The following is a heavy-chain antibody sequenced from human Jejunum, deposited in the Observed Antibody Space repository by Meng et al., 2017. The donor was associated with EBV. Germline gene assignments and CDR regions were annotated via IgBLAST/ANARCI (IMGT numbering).Heavy chain of an antibody. D-gene: IGHD1-26*01. V-gene: IGHV3-30*14. CDR2: VSNDGTFE. J-gene: IGHJ4*02. Sequence: VQGWGSCGGVCHSGGSLRRSCCAIGFTFGSFALHCGRPAPGKGLEWGAVVSNDGTFENYADSVKGRFTISRDDSKNTVYLQMSSLRGEDTAVYYCGRESNNGGSYYAHWGQGTLVTVSS. CDR1: GFTFGSFA. CDR3: GRESNNGGSYYAH.